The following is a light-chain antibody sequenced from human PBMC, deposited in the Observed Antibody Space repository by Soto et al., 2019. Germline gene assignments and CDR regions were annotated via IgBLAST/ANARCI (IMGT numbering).Light chain of an antibody. CDR2: WAS. J-gene: IGKJ5*01. CDR1: QSVLYSPNNKNY. CDR3: QQYYSTPIT. Sequence: DIVMTQSPDSLAVSLGERATINCKSSQSVLYSPNNKNYLAWYRQKPGQPPKLLISWASTRESGVPDRFSGSGSGTDFTLTISSLQAEDVAVYYCQQYYSTPITFGQGTRLEIK. V-gene: IGKV4-1*01.